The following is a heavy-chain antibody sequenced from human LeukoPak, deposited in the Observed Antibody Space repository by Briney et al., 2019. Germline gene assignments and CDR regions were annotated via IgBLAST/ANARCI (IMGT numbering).Heavy chain of an antibody. J-gene: IGHJ4*02. D-gene: IGHD3-16*02. CDR1: GYTFTGYY. V-gene: IGHV1-2*02. CDR2: INPNSGGT. CDR3: AREAYGYVWGSYRRLGC. Sequence: ASVKVSCKASGYTFTGYYMHWVRQAPGQGLEWMGWINPNSGGTNYAQKFQGRVTMTRDTSISTAYMELSRLRSDDTAVYYCAREAYGYVWGSYRRLGCWGQGTLVTVSS.